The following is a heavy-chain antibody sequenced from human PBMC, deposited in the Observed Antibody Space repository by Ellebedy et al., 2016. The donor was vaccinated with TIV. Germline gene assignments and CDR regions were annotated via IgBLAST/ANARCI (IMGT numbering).Heavy chain of an antibody. Sequence: GESLKISCAASGFTFDDYGMSWVRQAPGKGLEWVSGINWNGGSTGYADSVKGRFTISRDNAKNSLYLQMNSLRAEDTALYYCARSRYYYDSSGYYHFDYWGQGTLVTVSS. V-gene: IGHV3-20*04. CDR1: GFTFDDYG. CDR2: INWNGGST. D-gene: IGHD3-22*01. J-gene: IGHJ4*02. CDR3: ARSRYYYDSSGYYHFDY.